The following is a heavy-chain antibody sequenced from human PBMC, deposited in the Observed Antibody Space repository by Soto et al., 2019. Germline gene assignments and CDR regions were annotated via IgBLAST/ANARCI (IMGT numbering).Heavy chain of an antibody. CDR1: GFTFSSYG. V-gene: IGHV3-30*18. CDR3: AKRDDYGGEFDY. Sequence: QVQLVESGGGVVQPGTSLRLSCAASGFTFSSYGMHWVRQAPGKGLEWVALISYDGNNKWYADSVKGRFTISRDSSKSTLFLHMNNLRVEDTAVYYCAKRDDYGGEFDYWGQGTLVTVSS. J-gene: IGHJ4*02. D-gene: IGHD4-17*01. CDR2: ISYDGNNK.